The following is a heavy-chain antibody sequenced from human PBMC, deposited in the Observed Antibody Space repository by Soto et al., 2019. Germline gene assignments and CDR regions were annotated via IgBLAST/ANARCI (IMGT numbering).Heavy chain of an antibody. D-gene: IGHD1-26*01. Sequence: QVQLQESGPGLVKPSETLSLTCTVSGGSISSYYWSWIRQPPGKGLEWIGYIYYSGSTNYNPSHKSRVTISVDTSKNQFSLKLSSVTAADTAVYYCARSGKGPFDYWGQGTLVTVSS. CDR3: ARSGKGPFDY. CDR2: IYYSGST. CDR1: GGSISSYY. V-gene: IGHV4-59*01. J-gene: IGHJ4*02.